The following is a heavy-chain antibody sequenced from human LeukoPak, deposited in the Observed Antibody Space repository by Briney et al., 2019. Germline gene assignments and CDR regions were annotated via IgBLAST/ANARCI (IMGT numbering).Heavy chain of an antibody. CDR1: GYTFTSYW. J-gene: IGHJ4*02. D-gene: IGHD3-10*01. CDR2: IYPGNSDT. Sequence: HGESLKISCQGSGYTFTSYWIAWVRQMPGTGLEWMGIIYPGNSDTRYSQSFQGQVTISVDKSISTAYLQWSSLKASDTAMYYCASSPTTHYYASGSYSSPKQGFDYWGQGTLVTVSS. V-gene: IGHV5-51*01. CDR3: ASSPTTHYYASGSYSSPKQGFDY.